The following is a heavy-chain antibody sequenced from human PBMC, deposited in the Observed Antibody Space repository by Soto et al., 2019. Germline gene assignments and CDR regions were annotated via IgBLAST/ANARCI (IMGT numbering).Heavy chain of an antibody. Sequence: GGSLRLSCAASGFTFSSYGMHWVRQAPGKGLEWVAVISYDGSNKYYADSVKGRFTISRDNSKNTLYLQMNSLRAEDTAVYYCAKESGSWYAPSLDYWGQGTLVTVS. CDR1: GFTFSSYG. J-gene: IGHJ4*02. D-gene: IGHD6-13*01. CDR2: ISYDGSNK. CDR3: AKESGSWYAPSLDY. V-gene: IGHV3-30*18.